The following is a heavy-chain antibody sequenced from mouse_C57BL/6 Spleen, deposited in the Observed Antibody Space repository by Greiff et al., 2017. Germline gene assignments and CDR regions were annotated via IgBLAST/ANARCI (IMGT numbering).Heavy chain of an antibody. V-gene: IGHV1-55*01. Sequence: QVQLQQPGAELVKPGASVKMSCKASGYTFTSYWITWVKQRPGQGLEWIGDIYPGSGSTNYNEKFKSKATLTVDTSSSTAYMQLSSLTSEDSAVYYCARERAYDSTIRMDYWGQGTSVTVSS. CDR3: ARERAYDSTIRMDY. J-gene: IGHJ4*01. CDR2: IYPGSGST. D-gene: IGHD2-4*01. CDR1: GYTFTSYW.